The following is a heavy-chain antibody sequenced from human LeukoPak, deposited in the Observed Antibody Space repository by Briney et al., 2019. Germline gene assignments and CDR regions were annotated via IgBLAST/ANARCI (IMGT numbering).Heavy chain of an antibody. Sequence: GGSLRLSCAASGFTFSSYAMSWVRQAPGKGLEWVALISSTSSYIYYADSLQGRFTISRDSAKRSLYLQVNSLRAEDTAVYYCVREDSDLDYWGQGTLVTVSA. V-gene: IGHV3-21*04. CDR1: GFTFSSYA. J-gene: IGHJ4*02. CDR3: VREDSDLDY. D-gene: IGHD2-15*01. CDR2: ISSTSSYI.